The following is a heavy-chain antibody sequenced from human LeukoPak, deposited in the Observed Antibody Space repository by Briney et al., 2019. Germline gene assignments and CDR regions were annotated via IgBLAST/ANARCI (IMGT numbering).Heavy chain of an antibody. J-gene: IGHJ6*02. V-gene: IGHV1-69*01. CDR2: IIPIDDST. CDR1: GGTFSNHA. Sequence: SVKVSCKASGGTFSNHAFSWVRQAPGQELEWMGGIIPIDDSTNYVQKFQDRVMITADEATNIIYMELGSLKSEDTAEYYCARHSGHSSWYYGLDVWGQGTTVIVSS. D-gene: IGHD6-13*01. CDR3: ARHSGHSSWYYGLDV.